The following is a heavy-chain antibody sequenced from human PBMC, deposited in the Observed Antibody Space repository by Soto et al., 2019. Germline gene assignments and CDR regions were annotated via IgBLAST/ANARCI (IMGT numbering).Heavy chain of an antibody. CDR2: ISQSGNT. V-gene: IGHV4-4*02. Sequence: PSETLSLTCAVSGGSISSSNWWSWIRQPPEKGLEWIGEISQSGNTNYSPSLKSRVSISIDTSKKQFSLNLASVSAADTAVYYCARAPKVSGSSQTRPDFWGQGTLVTVSS. CDR1: GGSISSSNW. J-gene: IGHJ4*02. CDR3: ARAPKVSGSSQTRPDF. D-gene: IGHD6-6*01.